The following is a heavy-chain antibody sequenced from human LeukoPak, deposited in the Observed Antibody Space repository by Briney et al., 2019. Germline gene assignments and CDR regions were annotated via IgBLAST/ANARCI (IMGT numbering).Heavy chain of an antibody. CDR1: GGSFSGYY. D-gene: IGHD2-2*02. J-gene: IGHJ4*02. CDR3: ARGKGGEGYCSSTSCYTSFDY. V-gene: IGHV4-34*01. Sequence: SETLSLTCAVYGGSFSGYYWSWIRQPPGKGLEWIGEINHSGSTNYNPSLKSRVTISVDTSKNQFSLKLRSVTAADTAVYYCARGKGGEGYCSSTSCYTSFDYWGQGTLVTVSS. CDR2: INHSGST.